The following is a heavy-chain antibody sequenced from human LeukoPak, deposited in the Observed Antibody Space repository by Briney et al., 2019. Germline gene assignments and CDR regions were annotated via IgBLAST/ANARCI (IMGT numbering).Heavy chain of an antibody. D-gene: IGHD4-17*01. CDR3: ARGTITTVTDS. J-gene: IGHJ4*02. Sequence: SETLSLTCAISGGSISSSNWWTWVRQPPGKGLEWVGEIYLRGNTNYNPSLENRVTISVDESKTQLSLRLESVTAADTAVYYCARGTITTVTDSWGPGTLVTVSS. CDR1: GGSISSSNW. CDR2: IYLRGNT. V-gene: IGHV4-4*02.